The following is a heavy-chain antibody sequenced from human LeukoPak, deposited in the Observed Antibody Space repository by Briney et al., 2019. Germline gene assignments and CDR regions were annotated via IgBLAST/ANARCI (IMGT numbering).Heavy chain of an antibody. CDR1: GFTLGSNS. D-gene: IGHD3-10*01. CDR2: ISSSTTTI. V-gene: IGHV3-48*02. CDR3: ARDLDGSGRALDF. Sequence: SGGSLRLSCAVSGFTLGSNSMNWVRQAPGKGLEWVSYISSSTTTIHYADSVKGRFTISRENAKNSLYLQMNSPRDEDTAVYYSARDLDGSGRALDFWGQGALVTVSS. J-gene: IGHJ4*02.